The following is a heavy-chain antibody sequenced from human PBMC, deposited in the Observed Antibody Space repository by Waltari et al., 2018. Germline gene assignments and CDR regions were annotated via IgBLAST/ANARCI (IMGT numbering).Heavy chain of an antibody. D-gene: IGHD3-16*01. CDR3: ARAGGDGYNQDY. J-gene: IGHJ4*02. V-gene: IGHV1-8*03. CDR2: MNPIIGNT. Sequence: QVQLVQSGAEVKKPGASVKVSCKASGYTFTSYDINWVRQATGQGLEWMRWMNPIIGNTGYAQNFQGRVTITRNTSISTAYMELSSLRSEDTAVYYCARAGGDGYNQDYWGQGTLVTVSS. CDR1: GYTFTSYD.